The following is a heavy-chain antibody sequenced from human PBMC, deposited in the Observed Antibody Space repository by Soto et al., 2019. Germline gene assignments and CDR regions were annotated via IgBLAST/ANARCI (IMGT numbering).Heavy chain of an antibody. CDR1: GGSISSSSYY. V-gene: IGHV4-39*02. J-gene: IGHJ6*02. CDR2: IYYSGST. Sequence: NPSETLSLTCTVSGGSISSSSYYWGWIRQPPGKGLEWIGSIYYSGSTYYTPSLQSRVTISLDTSKNHFSLKLSSVTPADTAVYYCARDRYYGSGTYYNFYSGMDVWGQGTTVTVPS. D-gene: IGHD3-10*01. CDR3: ARDRYYGSGTYYNFYSGMDV.